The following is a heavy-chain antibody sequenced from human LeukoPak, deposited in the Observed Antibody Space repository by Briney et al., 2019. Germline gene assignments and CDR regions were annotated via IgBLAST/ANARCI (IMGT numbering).Heavy chain of an antibody. CDR3: ARIYSYGFLGMDV. CDR2: IYYSGST. J-gene: IGHJ6*02. D-gene: IGHD5-18*01. CDR1: GGSISSYY. Sequence: SGTLSLTCAVSGGSISSYYWSWLRQPPGKGLEWIGYIYYSGSTNYNPSLKSRVTISVDTSKNQFSLKLSSVTAADTAVYYCARIYSYGFLGMDVWGQGTTVTVSS. V-gene: IGHV4-59*01.